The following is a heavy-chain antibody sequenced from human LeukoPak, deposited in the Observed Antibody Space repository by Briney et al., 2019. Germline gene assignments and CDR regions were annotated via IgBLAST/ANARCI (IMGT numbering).Heavy chain of an antibody. Sequence: QSGGSLRLSCAASGFTFSSYGMHWVRQAPGKGLEWVAVIWYDGSNKYYADSVKGRFTISRDNSKNTVSLHMSRLRADDTAIYYCARRDSSGYYLHYFDSWGQGTLVTVSS. J-gene: IGHJ4*02. D-gene: IGHD3-22*01. CDR1: GFTFSSYG. CDR2: IWYDGSNK. CDR3: ARRDSSGYYLHYFDS. V-gene: IGHV3-33*01.